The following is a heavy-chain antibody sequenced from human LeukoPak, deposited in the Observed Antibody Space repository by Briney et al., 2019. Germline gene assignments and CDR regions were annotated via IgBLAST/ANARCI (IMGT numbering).Heavy chain of an antibody. CDR2: IIPIYGRA. D-gene: IGHD6-13*01. CDR3: ARGGYSSSWYSSGYYYYMDV. CDR1: GGSFTSYG. J-gene: IGHJ6*03. Sequence: SVKVSCKASGGSFTSYGISWVRQAPGQGLEWMGKIIPIYGRANYGQKFQGRVTITRNTSISTAYMELSSLRSEDTAVYYCARGGYSSSWYSSGYYYYMDVWGKGTTVTVSS. V-gene: IGHV1-69*04.